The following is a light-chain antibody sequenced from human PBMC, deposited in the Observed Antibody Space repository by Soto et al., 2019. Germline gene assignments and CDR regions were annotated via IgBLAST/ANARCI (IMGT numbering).Light chain of an antibody. CDR1: QSVSDSS. J-gene: IGKJ2*01. CDR2: GGS. V-gene: IGKV3-20*01. CDR3: QLYGDSPMYT. Sequence: EIVLTQSPGTLSLSPGERATLSCRASQSVSDSSLAWYHQKPGQAPRLLIYGGSRRATGIPDTFSGSGSGTDFTLTISRLEPADFAVYYCQLYGDSPMYTFGQGTKLEIK.